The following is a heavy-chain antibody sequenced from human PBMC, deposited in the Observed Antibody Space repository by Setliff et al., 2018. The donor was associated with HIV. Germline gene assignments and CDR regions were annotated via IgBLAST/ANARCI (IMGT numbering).Heavy chain of an antibody. CDR2: ITGSGGST. CDR1: GFSFRSYA. V-gene: IGHV3-23*01. Sequence: GESLKISCKASGFSFRSYAMSWVRQAPGKGLEWVSGITGSGGSTYYADSVKGRSTISRDNSGDTLYLHINSLRAEDTAVYYCAKASRGEYYDNSGFFVTYFDYWGQGKLVTVS. J-gene: IGHJ4*02. CDR3: AKASRGEYYDNSGFFVTYFDY. D-gene: IGHD3-22*01.